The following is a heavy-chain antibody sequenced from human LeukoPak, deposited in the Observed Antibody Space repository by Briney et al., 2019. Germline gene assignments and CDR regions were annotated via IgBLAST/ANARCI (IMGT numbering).Heavy chain of an antibody. CDR1: GGSISSSSYY. J-gene: IGHJ5*02. Sequence: SETLSLTCTVSGGSISSSSYYWGWIRQPPGKGLEWIGSIYYSGSTYYNPSLKSRVTISVDTSKNQFSLKLSSVTAADTAVYYCARDHCSSTSCYLVWVFPNWFDPWGQGTLVTVSS. CDR2: IYYSGST. CDR3: ARDHCSSTSCYLVWVFPNWFDP. D-gene: IGHD2-2*01. V-gene: IGHV4-39*07.